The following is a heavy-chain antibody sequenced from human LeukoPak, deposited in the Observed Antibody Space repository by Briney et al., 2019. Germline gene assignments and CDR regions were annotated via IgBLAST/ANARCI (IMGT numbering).Heavy chain of an antibody. J-gene: IGHJ4*02. V-gene: IGHV4-30-2*01. CDR3: ATAGEGSGSYDY. Sequence: SETLSLTCAVSGGSISSGGYSWSWIRQPPGTGLEWIGYIYHSGSTYYNPSLKSRVTISVDRSKNQFSLKLSSVTAADTAVYYCATAGEGSGSYDYWGQGTLVTVSS. D-gene: IGHD3-10*01. CDR2: IYHSGST. CDR1: GGSISSGGYS.